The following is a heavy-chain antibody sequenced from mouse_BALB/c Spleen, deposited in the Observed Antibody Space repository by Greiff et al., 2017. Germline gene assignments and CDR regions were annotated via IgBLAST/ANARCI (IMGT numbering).Heavy chain of an antibody. CDR3: ASYGNYRFAY. CDR2: IWAGGST. J-gene: IGHJ3*01. D-gene: IGHD2-1*01. CDR1: GFSLTSYG. Sequence: VHLVESGPGLVAPSQSLSITCTVSGFSLTSYGVHWVRQPPGKGLEWLGVIWAGGSTNYNSALMSRLSIRKDNSKSQVFLKMNSLQTDDTAMYYCASYGNYRFAYWGQGTLVTVSA. V-gene: IGHV2-9*02.